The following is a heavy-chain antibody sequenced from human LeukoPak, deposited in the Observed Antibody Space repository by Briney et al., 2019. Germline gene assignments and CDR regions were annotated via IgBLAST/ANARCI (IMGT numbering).Heavy chain of an antibody. D-gene: IGHD2-15*01. CDR3: ARVGCSGGSCYSWDYFDY. V-gene: IGHV4-38-2*01. J-gene: IGHJ4*02. Sequence: PSETLSLTCAVSGYSISSGYYWGWIRQPPGKGLEWIGSIYHSGSTYYNPSLKSRVTISVDTSKNQFSLKLSSVTAADTAVYYCARVGCSGGSCYSWDYFDYWGQGTLVTVSS. CDR2: IYHSGST. CDR1: GYSISSGYY.